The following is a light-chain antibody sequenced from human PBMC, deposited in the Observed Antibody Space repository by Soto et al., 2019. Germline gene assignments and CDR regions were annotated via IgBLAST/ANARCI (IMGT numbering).Light chain of an antibody. V-gene: IGKV1-9*01. J-gene: IGKJ4*01. CDR3: QQLNSLPLT. CDR2: PAS. Sequence: DIQLTQSPSFLSASVGDRVTITCRASQGIATFLAWFQQKPGKAPKLLIYPASTLQSGVPSRFGGSASGTDFTLTISSLQPVDFATYHCQQLNSLPLTFGGGTKVEIK. CDR1: QGIATF.